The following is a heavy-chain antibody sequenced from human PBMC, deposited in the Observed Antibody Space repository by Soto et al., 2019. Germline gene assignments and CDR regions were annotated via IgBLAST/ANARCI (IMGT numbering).Heavy chain of an antibody. D-gene: IGHD3-10*01. CDR2: ISYDGSNK. J-gene: IGHJ6*02. CDR3: AKEGTMVRGVMLGIYYSYYGMDV. V-gene: IGHV3-30*18. Sequence: PGGSLRLSCAASGFTFSSYGMHWVRQAPGKGLEWVAVISYDGSNKYYADSVKGRFTISRDNSKNTLYLQMNSLRAEDTAVYYCAKEGTMVRGVMLGIYYSYYGMDVWGQGTTVTVSS. CDR1: GFTFSSYG.